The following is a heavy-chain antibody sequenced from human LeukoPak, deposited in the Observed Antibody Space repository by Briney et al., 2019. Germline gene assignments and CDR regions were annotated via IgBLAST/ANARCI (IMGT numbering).Heavy chain of an antibody. V-gene: IGHV1-8*01. Sequence: ASVKVSCKASGYTFTSYDINRVRQATGQGLEWMGWMNPNSGNTGYAQKFQGRVTMTRNTSISTAYMELSSLRSEDTAVYYCARGGGSGWYYYYYGMDVWGQGTTVTVSS. CDR2: MNPNSGNT. D-gene: IGHD6-19*01. J-gene: IGHJ6*02. CDR3: ARGGGSGWYYYYYGMDV. CDR1: GYTFTSYD.